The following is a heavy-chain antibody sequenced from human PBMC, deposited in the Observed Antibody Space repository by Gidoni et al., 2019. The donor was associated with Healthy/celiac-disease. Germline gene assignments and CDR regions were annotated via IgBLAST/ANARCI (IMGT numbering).Heavy chain of an antibody. CDR3: ARASLGSGSYYGAFDI. V-gene: IGHV4-38-2*01. Sequence: QVQLQESGPGLVKPSETLSLTCAVSGYSISSGYYWGWIRQPPGKGLEWIGSIYHSGSTYYNPSLKSRVTISVDTSKNQFSLKLSSVTAADTAVYYCARASLGSGSYYGAFDIWGQGTMVTVSS. CDR1: GYSISSGYY. J-gene: IGHJ3*02. D-gene: IGHD1-26*01. CDR2: IYHSGST.